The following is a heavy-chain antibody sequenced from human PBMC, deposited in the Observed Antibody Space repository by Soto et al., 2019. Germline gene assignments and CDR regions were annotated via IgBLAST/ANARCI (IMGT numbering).Heavy chain of an antibody. D-gene: IGHD3-16*01. CDR2: ISAYNGNT. CDR3: ARGRGAIWRDYFDY. Sequence: ASVKVSCKASGCTFTSYGISWVRQAPGQGLEWMGWISAYNGNTNYAQKLQGRVTMTTDTSTSTAYMELRSLRSDDTAVYYCARGRGAIWRDYFDYWGQGTPVTVSS. V-gene: IGHV1-18*04. CDR1: GCTFTSYG. J-gene: IGHJ4*02.